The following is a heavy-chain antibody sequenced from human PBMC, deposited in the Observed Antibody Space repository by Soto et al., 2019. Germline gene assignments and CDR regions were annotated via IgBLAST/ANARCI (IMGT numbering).Heavy chain of an antibody. CDR3: ARLQWEPSYKYRPPDY. CDR1: GGSISSSSYY. V-gene: IGHV4-39*01. J-gene: IGHJ4*02. CDR2: IYYSGST. Sequence: SETLSLTCTVSGGSISSSSYYWGWIRQPPGKGLEWIGSIYYSGSTYYNPSLKSRVTISVDTSKNQFSLKLSSVTAADTAVYYCARLQWEPSYKYRPPDYWGQGTLVTVS. D-gene: IGHD1-26*01.